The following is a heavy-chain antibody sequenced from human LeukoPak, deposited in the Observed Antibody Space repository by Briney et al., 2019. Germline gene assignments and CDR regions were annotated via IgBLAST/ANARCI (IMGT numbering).Heavy chain of an antibody. Sequence: GGSLRLSCAASGFTFSSYAMHWVRRAPGKGLEWMAVISFDGSNKYYADSVKGRFTISRDNSKNTLFLQVNSLRAEDTAVYYCARREYNNGYVFGGPGTLVTVSS. CDR1: GFTFSSYA. V-gene: IGHV3-30-3*01. D-gene: IGHD5-18*01. J-gene: IGHJ4*02. CDR2: ISFDGSNK. CDR3: ARREYNNGYVF.